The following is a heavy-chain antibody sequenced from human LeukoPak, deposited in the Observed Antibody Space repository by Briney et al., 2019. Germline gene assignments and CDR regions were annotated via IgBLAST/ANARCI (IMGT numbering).Heavy chain of an antibody. CDR3: ARDLPHYYDSSGYYPNIDY. Sequence: ASVKVSCKASGYTFTGYYMHWVRQAPGQGLEWMGWINPNSGGTNYAQKFQGRVTMTRDTSISTAYMELSRLRSDDTAVYYCARDLPHYYDSSGYYPNIDYWGQGTLVTVSS. J-gene: IGHJ4*02. CDR1: GYTFTGYY. D-gene: IGHD3-22*01. CDR2: INPNSGGT. V-gene: IGHV1-2*02.